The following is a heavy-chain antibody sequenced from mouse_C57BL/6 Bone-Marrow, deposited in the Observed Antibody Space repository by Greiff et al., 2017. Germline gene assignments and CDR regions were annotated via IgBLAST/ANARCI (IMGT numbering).Heavy chain of an antibody. D-gene: IGHD1-1*01. V-gene: IGHV2-2*01. Sequence: VQLKESGPGLVQPSQSLSITCAVSGFSLTGYDVHWVRQSPGKGLEWLGVIRSGGGSDYNPAFIYRLSISKDNTKSKVFFQMISLLTDDTAAYYYGGSPEYAMDYWGQGTSVTVSS. CDR3: GGSPEYAMDY. J-gene: IGHJ4*01. CDR1: GFSLTGYD. CDR2: IRSGGGS.